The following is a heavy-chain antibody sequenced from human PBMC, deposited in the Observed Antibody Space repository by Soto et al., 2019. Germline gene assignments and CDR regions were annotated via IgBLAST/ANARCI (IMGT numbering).Heavy chain of an antibody. V-gene: IGHV1-18*01. D-gene: IGHD4-17*01. CDR3: ARDRATVTTERAFDI. CDR2: ISAYNGNT. Sequence: VSVKVSCKASGYTFTSYGISWVRQAPGQGLEWMGWISAYNGNTNYAQKLQGRVTMTTDTSTSTAYMELRSLRSDDTAVYYCARDRATVTTERAFDIWGQGTMVTVSS. J-gene: IGHJ3*02. CDR1: GYTFTSYG.